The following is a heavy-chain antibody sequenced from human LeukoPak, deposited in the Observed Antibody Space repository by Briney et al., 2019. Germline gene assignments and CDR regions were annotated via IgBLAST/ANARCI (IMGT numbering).Heavy chain of an antibody. J-gene: IGHJ4*02. CDR2: ISAYNGNT. CDR3: ARAIAVAGTPFDY. D-gene: IGHD6-19*01. Sequence: VASVKVSCKASGYTFTSYGIGWVRQAPGQGLEWMGWISAYNGNTNYAQKPQGRVTMTTDTSTSTAYMELRSLRSDDTAVYYCARAIAVAGTPFDYWGQGTLVTVSS. V-gene: IGHV1-18*01. CDR1: GYTFTSYG.